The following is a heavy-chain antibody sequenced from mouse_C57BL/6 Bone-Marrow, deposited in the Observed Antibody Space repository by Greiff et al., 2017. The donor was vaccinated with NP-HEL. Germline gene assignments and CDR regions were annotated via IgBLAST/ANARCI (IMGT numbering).Heavy chain of an antibody. CDR2: IYPRSGNT. J-gene: IGHJ3*01. Sequence: VQLQQSGAELARPGASVKLSCTASGSTFTRYGISWVTQRPGPGLEWLGEIYPRSGNTYSNEKFKGKATLTADKSSSTAYMELRSLTSEDSAVYFCARERFLITTGGFAYWGQGTLVTVSA. CDR1: GSTFTRYG. D-gene: IGHD1-1*01. V-gene: IGHV1-81*01. CDR3: ARERFLITTGGFAY.